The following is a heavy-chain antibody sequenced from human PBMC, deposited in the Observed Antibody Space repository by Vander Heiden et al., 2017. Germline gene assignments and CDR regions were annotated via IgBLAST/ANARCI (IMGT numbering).Heavy chain of an antibody. D-gene: IGHD4-17*01. CDR2: ISSSSSAI. CDR1: GFTFSSYN. V-gene: IGHV3-48*01. J-gene: IGHJ4*02. CDR3: ARDWYADYGY. Sequence: QLVESGGGLVDPCGSIGLSGAASGFTFSSYNMNGVRQAPGKGLEWVSYISSSSSAIFYADSVKGRFTISRDNAKNSLYLQMNSLRAEDTAVYYCARDWYADYGYWGQGTLVTVSS.